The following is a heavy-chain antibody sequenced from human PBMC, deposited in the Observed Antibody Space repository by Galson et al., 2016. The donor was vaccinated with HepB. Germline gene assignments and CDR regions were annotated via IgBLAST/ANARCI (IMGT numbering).Heavy chain of an antibody. CDR3: ARHNLYSTSWVDL. CDR1: GDSIRSGGFY. Sequence: TLSLTCDVSGDSIRSGGFYWSWIRQHPGKGLEWIGYMSDSGSTDYNPSLRSRVTISGDTSKNQFSLMLTSVTAADTAVYYCARHNLYSTSWVDLWGQGTLVTVSS. J-gene: IGHJ5*02. CDR2: MSDSGST. D-gene: IGHD2-21*01. V-gene: IGHV4-31*11.